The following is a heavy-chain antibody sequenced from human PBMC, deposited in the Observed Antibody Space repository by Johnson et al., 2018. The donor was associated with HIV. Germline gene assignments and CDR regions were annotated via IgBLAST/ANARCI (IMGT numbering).Heavy chain of an antibody. CDR1: GFTFSSYA. V-gene: IGHV3-30*04. Sequence: QVQLVESGGGVVQPGRSLRLSCAASGFTFSSYAMHWVRQAPGKGLEWVAVISYDGSNKYYADSVKGRFTISRDNSKNTLYLQMNSLRAEDTAVYYCAKESRGRQELGDNVRGLLGLRWAMWG. D-gene: IGHD3-10*02. J-gene: IGHJ1*01. CDR2: ISYDGSNK. CDR3: AKESRGRQELGDNVRGLLGLRWAM.